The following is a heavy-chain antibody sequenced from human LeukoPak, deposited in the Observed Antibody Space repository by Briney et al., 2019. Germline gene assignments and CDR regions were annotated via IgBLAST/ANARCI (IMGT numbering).Heavy chain of an antibody. CDR2: MNPNSGNT. J-gene: IGHJ6*03. CDR3: ASLGYCSSTSCLARDYYYYYMDV. V-gene: IGHV1-8*01. CDR1: GYTFTSYD. Sequence: ASVKVSCKASGYTFTSYDINWVRQATGQGLEWMGWMNPNSGNTGYAQKCQGRVTMTRNTSISTAYMELSSLRSEDTAVYYCASLGYCSSTSCLARDYYYYYMDVWGKGTTVTVSS. D-gene: IGHD2-2*01.